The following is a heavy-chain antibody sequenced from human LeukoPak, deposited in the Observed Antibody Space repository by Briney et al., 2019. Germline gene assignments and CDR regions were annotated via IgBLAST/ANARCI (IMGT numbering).Heavy chain of an antibody. J-gene: IGHJ3*02. Sequence: GGSLRLSGAASGFTVSSNYMSWVGQAPGKGLEWVSVIYSGGSTYYADSVKGRFTISRDNSKNTLYLQMNSLRAEDTAVYYCAGDYDILTAGAFDIWGQGPMVTVSS. CDR1: GFTVSSNY. V-gene: IGHV3-66*01. D-gene: IGHD3-9*01. CDR3: AGDYDILTAGAFDI. CDR2: IYSGGST.